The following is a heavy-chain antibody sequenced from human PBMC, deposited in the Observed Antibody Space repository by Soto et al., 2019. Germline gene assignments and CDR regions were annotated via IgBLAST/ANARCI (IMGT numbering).Heavy chain of an antibody. J-gene: IGHJ6*03. CDR3: ARDRGYYGFGYYYYYMDV. Sequence: GGSLRLSCAASGFTVSSNYMSWVRQAPGKGLEWVSVIYSGGSTYYADSVKGRFTISRDNSKNTLYLQMNSLRAEDTAVYYCARDRGYYGFGYYYYYMDVWGKGTTVTVSS. CDR2: IYSGGST. CDR1: GFTVSSNY. D-gene: IGHD3-3*01. V-gene: IGHV3-66*01.